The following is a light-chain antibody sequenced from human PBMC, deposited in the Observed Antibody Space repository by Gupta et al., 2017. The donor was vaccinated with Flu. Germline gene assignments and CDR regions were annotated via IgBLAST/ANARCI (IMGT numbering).Light chain of an antibody. CDR3: HQYYSTPYS. J-gene: IGKJ2*03. CDR1: QSVLYSPNNKNY. Sequence: DIVLPQSPDSLAGSLGARTTINCKSSQSVLYSPNNKNYLAWYQQKPGQPPKLLIYWASTRESGVPDRFSGSGSGTDFTLTISSLQAEDVAVYYCHQYYSTPYSFGQGTKLEIK. CDR2: WAS. V-gene: IGKV4-1*01.